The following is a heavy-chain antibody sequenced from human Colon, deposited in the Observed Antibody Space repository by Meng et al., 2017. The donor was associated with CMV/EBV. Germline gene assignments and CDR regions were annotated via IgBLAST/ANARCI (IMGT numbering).Heavy chain of an antibody. J-gene: IGHJ3*02. CDR2: IWNDGHA. Sequence: GESLKISCAASGFTVSNNHVNWVRQAPGKGLEWVAIIWNDGHANYADSVRGRFAVSRDNANNRLYLQMSNLRAEDTAVYYCAKGLNSGSLYNAFDILGQGTMVTVSS. V-gene: IGHV3-53*01. CDR3: AKGLNSGSLYNAFDI. CDR1: GFTVSNNH. D-gene: IGHD3-22*01.